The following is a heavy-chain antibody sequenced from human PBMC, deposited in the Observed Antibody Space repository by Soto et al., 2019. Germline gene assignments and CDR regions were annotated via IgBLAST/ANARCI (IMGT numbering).Heavy chain of an antibody. D-gene: IGHD3-9*01. V-gene: IGHV1-8*01. CDR3: EVTTGY. Sequence: ASVKVSCKTSGYTFTDYDINWVRQAPGQGLEWMGWVSPDSGNAGYAQQFQGRVSMTSDTSTSTVYMEPTSLRSEDTAVYFCEVTTGYWGQGTMVTVSS. J-gene: IGHJ4*02. CDR2: VSPDSGNA. CDR1: GYTFTDYD.